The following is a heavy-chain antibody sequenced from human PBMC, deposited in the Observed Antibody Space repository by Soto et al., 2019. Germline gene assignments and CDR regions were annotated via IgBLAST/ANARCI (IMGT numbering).Heavy chain of an antibody. D-gene: IGHD3-10*01. CDR1: GFTFDNHA. Sequence: EVNLLESGGDLVQPGGSLTLSCGASGFTFDNHAMSWVRQAPGRGLEWVSAISGNAVATYSADSVKGRFTISRDNSNNMVYLQMNRLRAEVTGIYYCVKDAISMVRGTNSWVDPWGQGTLVTVSS. CDR3: VKDAISMVRGTNSWVDP. CDR2: ISGNAVAT. J-gene: IGHJ5*02. V-gene: IGHV3-23*01.